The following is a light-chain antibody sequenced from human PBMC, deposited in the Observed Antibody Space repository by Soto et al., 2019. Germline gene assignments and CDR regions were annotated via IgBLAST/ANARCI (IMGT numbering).Light chain of an antibody. CDR2: HAS. J-gene: IGKJ1*01. Sequence: DIQMTQSPSTLPASVGDRVTITCRASQSISNWLAWYQQEPGTAPKLLIYHASTLESGVPSRFSGSGSGTEFTLTISSLQPDDFATYYCKQYNSYSFGQGTKVDIK. CDR1: QSISNW. V-gene: IGKV1-5*01. CDR3: KQYNSYS.